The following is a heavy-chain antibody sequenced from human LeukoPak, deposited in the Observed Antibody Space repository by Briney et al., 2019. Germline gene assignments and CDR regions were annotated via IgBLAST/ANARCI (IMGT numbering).Heavy chain of an antibody. CDR3: ARDRVIGGAGATDHFDY. CDR2: INPNSGGT. Sequence: ASVKVSCKASGYTFTGYYMHWVRQAPGQGLEWMGRINPNSGGTNYAQKFQGRVTMTRDTSISTAYMELSRLRSDDTAVYYCARDRVIGGAGATDHFDYWGQGTLVTVSS. CDR1: GYTFTGYY. D-gene: IGHD1-26*01. J-gene: IGHJ4*02. V-gene: IGHV1-2*06.